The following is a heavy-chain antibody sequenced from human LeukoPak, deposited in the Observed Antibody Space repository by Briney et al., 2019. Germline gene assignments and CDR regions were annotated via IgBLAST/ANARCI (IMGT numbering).Heavy chain of an antibody. CDR2: INPNSGGT. J-gene: IGHJ4*02. Sequence: ASVKVSCKASGYTFTGYYMHWVRQAPGQGLEWTGWINPNSGGTNYAQKFQGRVTMTRDTSISTAYMELSRLRSDDTAVYYCAVDIVVVPAATNPDYWGQGTLVTVSS. V-gene: IGHV1-2*02. CDR3: AVDIVVVPAATNPDY. D-gene: IGHD2-2*01. CDR1: GYTFTGYY.